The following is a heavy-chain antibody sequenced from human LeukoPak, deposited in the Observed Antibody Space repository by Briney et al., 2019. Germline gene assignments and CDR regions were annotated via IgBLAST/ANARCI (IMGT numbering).Heavy chain of an antibody. J-gene: IGHJ4*02. V-gene: IGHV2-70*04. D-gene: IGHD3-10*01. Sequence: SGPTLVNPTQTLTLTCTFSGFSLSTNGMRLSWLRQPPGKALEWLARIDWDDEKFYSTSLKTRLTISKDTSKNQVVLTMTNMDPVDTATYYCARMPSTFRAGLDYWGQGILVTVSS. CDR2: IDWDDEK. CDR1: GFSLSTNGMR. CDR3: ARMPSTFRAGLDY.